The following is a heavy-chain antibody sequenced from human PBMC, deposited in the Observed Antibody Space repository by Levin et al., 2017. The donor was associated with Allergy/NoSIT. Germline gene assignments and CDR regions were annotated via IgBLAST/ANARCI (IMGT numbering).Heavy chain of an antibody. D-gene: IGHD3-10*01. CDR3: ARQTYYYGSGSYYNGAVGLWQYYFDY. CDR1: GGSFSGYY. CDR2: INHSGST. Sequence: PSETLSLTCAVYGGSFSGYYWSWIRQPPGKGLEWIGEINHSGSTNYNPSLKSRVTISVDTSKNQFSLKLSSVTAADTAVYYCARQTYYYGSGSYYNGAVGLWQYYFDYWGQGTLVTVSS. J-gene: IGHJ4*02. V-gene: IGHV4-34*01.